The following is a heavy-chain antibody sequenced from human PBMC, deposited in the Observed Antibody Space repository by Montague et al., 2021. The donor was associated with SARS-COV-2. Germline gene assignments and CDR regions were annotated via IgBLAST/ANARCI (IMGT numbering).Heavy chain of an antibody. J-gene: IGHJ4*02. CDR1: GFTFSNHA. CDR3: TLSNH. Sequence: SLRLSCAASGFTFSNHAIHWVRQAPGKGLEWISDISGSGTYTHYADSVKGRFTISSDNSKSTVYLQMNNVRAEDTAVYYCTLSNHWGPGTRVTVSS. V-gene: IGHV3-23*01. CDR2: ISGSGTYT. D-gene: IGHD2/OR15-2a*01.